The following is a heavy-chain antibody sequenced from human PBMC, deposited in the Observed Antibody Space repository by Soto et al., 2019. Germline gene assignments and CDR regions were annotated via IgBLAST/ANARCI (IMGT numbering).Heavy chain of an antibody. Sequence: SGWSLRLSCAASGFTFTSYAMSWVRQAPGKGLEWVSAISGSAGSTYYADSVKGRFTISRDNSKNTLYLQMNSLRAEDTAVYYCAKDLGYYDSREDALDFWGQGTMVTVSS. CDR1: GFTFTSYA. J-gene: IGHJ3*01. D-gene: IGHD3-22*01. CDR2: ISGSAGST. CDR3: AKDLGYYDSREDALDF. V-gene: IGHV3-23*01.